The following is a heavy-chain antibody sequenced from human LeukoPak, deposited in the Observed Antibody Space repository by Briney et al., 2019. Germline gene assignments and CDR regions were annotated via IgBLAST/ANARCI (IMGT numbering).Heavy chain of an antibody. CDR3: ARKERVPYYFDY. J-gene: IGHJ4*02. D-gene: IGHD3-10*01. CDR1: GDSITNYF. CDR2: ISYSGST. V-gene: IGHV4-59*01. Sequence: PSETLSLTCTVSGDSITNYFWSWIRQPPGKGLEWIGYISYSGSTNYNPSLKSRVTISVDMSKNQFSLKLTSVTAADTAVYHCARKERVPYYFDYWGQGALVTVSS.